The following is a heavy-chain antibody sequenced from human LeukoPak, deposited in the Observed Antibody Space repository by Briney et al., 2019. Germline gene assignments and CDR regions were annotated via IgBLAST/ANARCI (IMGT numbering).Heavy chain of an antibody. D-gene: IGHD6-13*01. CDR3: ARSSIAAAGFDY. CDR1: GYTFTSYY. Sequence: EASVKVSSKASGYTFTSYYMHWVRQAPGQGLEWMGIINPSGGSTSYAQKFQGRVTMTRDTSTSTVYMELSSLRSEDTAVYYCARSSIAAAGFDYWGQGTLVTVSS. V-gene: IGHV1-46*01. J-gene: IGHJ4*02. CDR2: INPSGGST.